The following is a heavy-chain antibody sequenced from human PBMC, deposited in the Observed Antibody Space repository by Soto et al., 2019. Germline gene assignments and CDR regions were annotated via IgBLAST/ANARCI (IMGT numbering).Heavy chain of an antibody. CDR3: AKDRFHVVVTVSIFDP. J-gene: IGHJ5*02. CDR2: ISGSGGSA. D-gene: IGHD2-21*02. V-gene: IGHV3-23*01. CDR1: GFTFSSYA. Sequence: PGGSLRLSCAASGFTFSSYAMSWVRQAPGKGLEWVSTISGSGGSADYADSVKGRFTISRDNPQNTLYLEMNSLRAEDTAIYYCAKDRFHVVVTVSIFDPWGQGTMVTVYS.